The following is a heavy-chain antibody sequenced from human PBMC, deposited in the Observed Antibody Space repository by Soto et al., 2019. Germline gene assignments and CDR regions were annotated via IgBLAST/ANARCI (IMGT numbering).Heavy chain of an antibody. CDR2: INSDGSVT. Sequence: PGGALRLSRAVSGFTFPNYWVALVRQAPGQGLVWVSRINSDGSVTNYADSVKGRFTTSRDNAKNTLYLQVNSLRAEDTAVYYCAREFSTSRPCYFDYWGPGTLVTVSS. CDR1: GFTFPNYW. J-gene: IGHJ4*02. CDR3: AREFSTSRPCYFDY. V-gene: IGHV3-74*01. D-gene: IGHD2-2*01.